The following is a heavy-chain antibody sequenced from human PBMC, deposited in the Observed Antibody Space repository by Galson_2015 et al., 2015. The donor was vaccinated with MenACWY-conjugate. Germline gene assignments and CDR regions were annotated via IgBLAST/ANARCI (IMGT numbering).Heavy chain of an antibody. CDR3: ARTAGSVPP. CDR2: ISATSATI. D-gene: IGHD6-13*01. V-gene: IGHV3-21*01. CDR1: GFTFSNFS. J-gene: IGHJ5*02. Sequence: SLRLSCAASGFTFSNFSMNWVHQAPGKGLEWVSSISATSATIYYADSVKGRFTISRDNAKNSLYLQMNSLRAEDTAVYYCARTAGSVPPWGLGTLVTVSS.